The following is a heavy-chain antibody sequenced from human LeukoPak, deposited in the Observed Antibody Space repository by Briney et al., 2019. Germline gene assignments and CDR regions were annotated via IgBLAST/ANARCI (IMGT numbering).Heavy chain of an antibody. CDR1: GVTFSGYS. D-gene: IGHD3-16*02. V-gene: IGHV3-9*01. Sequence: GGSLRLSCAASGVTFSGYSMNWVRQAPGKGLEWVSGISWNSGSIGYADSVKGRFTISRDNAKNSLYLQMNSLRAEDTALYYCAKDGYQRGMGFYYFDYWGQGTLVTVSS. J-gene: IGHJ4*02. CDR3: AKDGYQRGMGFYYFDY. CDR2: ISWNSGSI.